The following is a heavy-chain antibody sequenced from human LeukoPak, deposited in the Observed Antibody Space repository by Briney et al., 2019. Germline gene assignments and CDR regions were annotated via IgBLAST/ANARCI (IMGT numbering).Heavy chain of an antibody. CDR2: IYYSGST. J-gene: IGHJ4*02. V-gene: IGHV4-39*07. CDR1: GGSISSSSYY. CDR3: ARDSVREVFGRIGYFDY. D-gene: IGHD1-14*01. Sequence: ASETLSLTCTVSGGSISSSSYYWGWIRQPPGKGLEWIGSIYYSGSTYYNPSLKSRVTISVDTSKNQFSLKLSSVTAADTAVYYCARDSVREVFGRIGYFDYWGQGTLVTVSS.